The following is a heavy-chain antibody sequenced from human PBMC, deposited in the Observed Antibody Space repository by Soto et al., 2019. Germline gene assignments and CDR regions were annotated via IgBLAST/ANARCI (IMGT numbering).Heavy chain of an antibody. CDR1: GGTFNSYA. CDR2: TIPMFGTT. D-gene: IGHD3-22*01. V-gene: IGHV1-69*12. Sequence: QVQLVQSGAEVKKPESSVRVSCKASGGTFNSYAITWVRQAHGQGLEWMGGTIPMFGTTNYAEKFQGRVTITADESTNTAYMELSSLRSEDTAVYYCTRCGIRYHSIGYYLGIDGMDVWGQGTTVIVSS. J-gene: IGHJ6*02. CDR3: TRCGIRYHSIGYYLGIDGMDV.